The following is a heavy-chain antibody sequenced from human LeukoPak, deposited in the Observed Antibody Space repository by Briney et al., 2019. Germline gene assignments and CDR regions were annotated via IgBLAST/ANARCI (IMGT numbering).Heavy chain of an antibody. Sequence: SETQSLTCTVSGGSISSYYWSWIRQPPGKGLEWIGYIYYSGSTNYNPSLKSRVTISVDTSKNQFSLKLSSVTAADTAVYYCARASEQWLVQEFDYWGQGTLVTVSS. V-gene: IGHV4-59*01. CDR2: IYYSGST. CDR1: GGSISSYY. CDR3: ARASEQWLVQEFDY. D-gene: IGHD6-19*01. J-gene: IGHJ4*02.